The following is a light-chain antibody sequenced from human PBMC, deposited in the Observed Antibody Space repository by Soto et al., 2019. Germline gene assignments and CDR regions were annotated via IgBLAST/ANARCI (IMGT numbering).Light chain of an antibody. V-gene: IGLV2-14*01. J-gene: IGLJ1*01. CDR2: DVS. Sequence: QSVLTQPASVSGSPGQSIAISCTGTSSDVGGYSYVSWYQQQPGKAPKLVISDVSNRPSGVSDRFSGSKSGNTASLTISELQTEDEAYYYCASYTTSSTYVFGTGTKVTVL. CDR1: SSDVGGYSY. CDR3: ASYTTSSTYV.